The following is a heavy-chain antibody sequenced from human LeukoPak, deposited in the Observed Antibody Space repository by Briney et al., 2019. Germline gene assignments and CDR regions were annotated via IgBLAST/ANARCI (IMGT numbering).Heavy chain of an antibody. D-gene: IGHD6-19*01. V-gene: IGHV3-30-3*01. CDR1: GFTFSSHA. Sequence: GGPLRLSCAASGFTFSSHAMHWVRQAPGKGLEWVAVISYDGSNKYYADSVKGRFTISRDNSKNTLYLQMNSLRSEDTAVYYCARGIFSGWADYWGQGTLVTVSS. CDR2: ISYDGSNK. J-gene: IGHJ4*02. CDR3: ARGIFSGWADY.